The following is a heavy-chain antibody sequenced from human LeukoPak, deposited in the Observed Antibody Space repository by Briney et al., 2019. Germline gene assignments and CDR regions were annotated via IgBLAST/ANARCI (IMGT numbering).Heavy chain of an antibody. D-gene: IGHD1-26*01. Sequence: SETLSLTCTVSGGSISSSSYYWGWIRQPPGKGLEWVGSIYYSGSTYYNPSLKSRVTISVDTSKNQFSLKLSSVTAADTAVYYCARSGSYYYWGQGTLVTVSS. CDR2: IYYSGST. V-gene: IGHV4-39*01. J-gene: IGHJ4*02. CDR1: GGSISSSSYY. CDR3: ARSGSYYY.